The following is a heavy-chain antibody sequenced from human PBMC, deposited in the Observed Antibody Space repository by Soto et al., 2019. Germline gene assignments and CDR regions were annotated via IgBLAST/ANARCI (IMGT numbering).Heavy chain of an antibody. Sequence: SGGSLRLSCAASGFTFSTYAMGWVRQAPGKGLEWVSAISGSGASAYYADSVKGRFTISRDNSKNTLYLQMNSLRAEDTAVYYCARVFFIAVAGIRHYYGMDVWGQGTTVTVSS. J-gene: IGHJ6*02. CDR3: ARVFFIAVAGIRHYYGMDV. V-gene: IGHV3-23*01. D-gene: IGHD6-19*01. CDR2: ISGSGASA. CDR1: GFTFSTYA.